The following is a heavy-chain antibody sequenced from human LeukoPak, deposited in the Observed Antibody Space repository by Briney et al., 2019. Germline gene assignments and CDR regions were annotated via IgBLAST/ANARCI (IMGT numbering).Heavy chain of an antibody. D-gene: IGHD3-3*01. V-gene: IGHV4-61*01. Sequence: SQTLSLTCTVSGGSVSSGSYYWSWIRQSPGRGLEWIGYIYYSGSNSYNPSLKSRVTILLDTSKNQFSLRLNSVTAADTAIYYCARDRGGDFWSSYYDYWGQGTLVTVSS. CDR3: ARDRGGDFWSSYYDY. CDR1: GGSVSSGSYY. CDR2: IYYSGSN. J-gene: IGHJ4*02.